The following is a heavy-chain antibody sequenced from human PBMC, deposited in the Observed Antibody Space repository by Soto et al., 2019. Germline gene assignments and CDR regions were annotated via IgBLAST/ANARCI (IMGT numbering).Heavy chain of an antibody. J-gene: IGHJ3*02. Sequence: QVQLQESGPGLVKPSETLSLTCTVSGGSISSYYWSWIRQPPGKGLEWIGYIYYSGSTNYNPSLKSRVTISVDTSENQFSLKLSSVTAADTAVYYCASPRYCGGDCYAFDIWGQGTMVTVSS. CDR2: IYYSGST. CDR3: ASPRYCGGDCYAFDI. D-gene: IGHD2-21*02. V-gene: IGHV4-59*01. CDR1: GGSISSYY.